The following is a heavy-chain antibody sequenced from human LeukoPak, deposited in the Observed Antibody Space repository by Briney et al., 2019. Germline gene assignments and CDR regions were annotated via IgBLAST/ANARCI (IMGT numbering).Heavy chain of an antibody. Sequence: SETLSLTCSVSGGSISSYYWSWLRQPAGKGLEWIGRIYTSGSTNYNPSLKSRVTMSVDTSKNQFSLKLSSVTAADTAVYYCARAAYSSGYSLDYWGQGTLVTVSS. CDR3: ARAAYSSGYSLDY. J-gene: IGHJ4*02. D-gene: IGHD3-22*01. V-gene: IGHV4-4*07. CDR1: GGSISSYY. CDR2: IYTSGST.